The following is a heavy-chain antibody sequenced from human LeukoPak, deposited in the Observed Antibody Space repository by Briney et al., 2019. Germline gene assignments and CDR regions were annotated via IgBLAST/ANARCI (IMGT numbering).Heavy chain of an antibody. Sequence: SETLSLTCAVSGYSISSTNWWGWIRQPPGKGLEWIGYIYYSGNSNYNPSLKSRVTMSVDTSKNQFSLNLSSVTALDTAVYYCSRIFLGYSSGWYFDYWGRGTLVTVSS. V-gene: IGHV4-28*06. J-gene: IGHJ2*01. D-gene: IGHD6-19*01. CDR3: SRIFLGYSSGWYFDY. CDR1: GYSISSTNW. CDR2: IYYSGNS.